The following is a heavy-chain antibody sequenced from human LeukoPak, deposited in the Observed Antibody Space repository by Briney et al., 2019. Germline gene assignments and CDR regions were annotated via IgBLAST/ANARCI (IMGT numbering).Heavy chain of an antibody. J-gene: IGHJ5*02. Sequence: SETLSLTCSVSGGSISSSDYYWGWIRQPPGKGLEWIGSIYYSRTTYYNPSLKSRVIISVDTSKNQFSLKLRSVTAADTAVYYCASNVYDSSGDYWFDPWGQGTLVTVSS. CDR1: GGSISSSDYY. CDR3: ASNVYDSSGDYWFDP. D-gene: IGHD3-22*01. V-gene: IGHV4-39*01. CDR2: IYYSRTT.